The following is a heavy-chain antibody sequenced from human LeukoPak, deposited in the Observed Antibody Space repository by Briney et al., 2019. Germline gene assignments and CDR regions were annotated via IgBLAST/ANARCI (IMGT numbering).Heavy chain of an antibody. V-gene: IGHV3-66*01. J-gene: IGHJ4*02. D-gene: IGHD4-17*01. Sequence: GGSLRLSCAASGFTVSSSYMSWVRQAPGQGLDWLSIIYSGGSTYYADSVKGRFTISRDKSKNTLYLQMNSLRAEDTAVYYCARAHNGDLYYFDYWGQGALVTVSS. CDR1: GFTVSSSY. CDR2: IYSGGST. CDR3: ARAHNGDLYYFDY.